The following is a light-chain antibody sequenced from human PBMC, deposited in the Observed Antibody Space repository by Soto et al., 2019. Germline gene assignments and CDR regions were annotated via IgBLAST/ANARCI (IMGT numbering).Light chain of an antibody. V-gene: IGLV2-14*01. J-gene: IGLJ1*01. Sequence: QSVLTQPASVSGSPGQSITISCTGTSSDVGGYNFVSWYQQHPGKATKLIIYDVSNRPSGVSYRFSGSKSGNTASLTISGLQAEDEADYYCSSYTGRSTHGFGPGTKVTVL. CDR2: DVS. CDR3: SSYTGRSTHG. CDR1: SSDVGGYNF.